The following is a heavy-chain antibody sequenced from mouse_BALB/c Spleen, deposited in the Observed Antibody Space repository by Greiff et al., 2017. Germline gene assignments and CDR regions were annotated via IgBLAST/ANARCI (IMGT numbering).Heavy chain of an antibody. CDR1: GFSLTSYG. V-gene: IGHV2-2*02. Sequence: QVQLQQSGPGLVQPSQSLSITCTVSGFSLTSYGVHWVRQSPGKGLEWLGVIWSGGSTDYNAAFISRLSISKDNSKSQVFFKMNSLQANDTAIYYCARKIRYRPLYAMDYWGQGTSVTVSS. D-gene: IGHD2-14*01. J-gene: IGHJ4*01. CDR2: IWSGGST. CDR3: ARKIRYRPLYAMDY.